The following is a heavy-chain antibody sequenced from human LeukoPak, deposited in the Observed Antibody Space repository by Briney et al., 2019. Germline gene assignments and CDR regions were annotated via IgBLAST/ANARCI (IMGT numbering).Heavy chain of an antibody. CDR3: ASGTIVGARGADN. CDR2: ISGSSYHI. V-gene: IGHV3-21*01. J-gene: IGHJ4*02. D-gene: IGHD1-26*01. CDR1: GFTFSTCS. Sequence: SGGSLRLSCAASGFTFSTCSMKWVRQAPGKALEWVSSISGSSYHIYYADSVKGRFTISRDNANNLLYLQMNSLRAEDTVVYYCASGTIVGARGADNWGQGTLVTVSS.